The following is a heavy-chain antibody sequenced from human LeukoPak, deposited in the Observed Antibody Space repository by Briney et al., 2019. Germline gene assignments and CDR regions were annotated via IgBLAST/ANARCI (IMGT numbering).Heavy chain of an antibody. CDR3: AREILGRPMDV. J-gene: IGHJ6*04. V-gene: IGHV4-59*11. CDR1: GGSITSHS. Sequence: PSETLSLTCNVSGGSITSHSWNWIRQSPGKGLEWIGYSYYSGTTNYSPSLKSRVTISLDTSKNQISLKLTSVTAADTAVYYCAREILGRPMDVWGKGTTVTVSS. D-gene: IGHD6-6*01. CDR2: SYYSGTT.